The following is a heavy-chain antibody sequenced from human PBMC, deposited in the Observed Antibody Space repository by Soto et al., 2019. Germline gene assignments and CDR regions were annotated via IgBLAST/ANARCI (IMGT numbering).Heavy chain of an antibody. CDR3: TIFGVVMSYYYGMDV. Sequence: PWGSLRLSCSASGFTFSSYAMHWVRQAPGKGLEYVSAISSNGGSTYYADSVKGRFTISRDNSKNTLYLQMSSLRAEDTAVYYCTIFGVVMSYYYGMDVWGQGTTVTVSS. J-gene: IGHJ6*02. D-gene: IGHD3-3*01. CDR2: ISSNGGST. V-gene: IGHV3-64D*06. CDR1: GFTFSSYA.